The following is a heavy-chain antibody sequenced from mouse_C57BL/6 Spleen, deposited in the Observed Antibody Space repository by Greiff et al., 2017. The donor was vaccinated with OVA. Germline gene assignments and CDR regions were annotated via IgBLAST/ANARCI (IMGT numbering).Heavy chain of an antibody. V-gene: IGHV5-9*01. D-gene: IGHD1-1*01. CDR3: ARSLRRAMDY. CDR2: ISGGGGNT. CDR1: GFTFSSYT. J-gene: IGHJ4*01. Sequence: DVMLVESGGGLVKPGGSLKLSCAASGFTFSSYTMSWVRQTPEKRLEWVATISGGGGNTYYPDSVKGRFTISRDNAKNTLYLQMSSLRSEDTALYYCARSLRRAMDYWGQGTSVTVSS.